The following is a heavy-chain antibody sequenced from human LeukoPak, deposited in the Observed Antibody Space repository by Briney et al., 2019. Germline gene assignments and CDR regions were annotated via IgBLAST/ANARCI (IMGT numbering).Heavy chain of an antibody. V-gene: IGHV3-48*01. J-gene: IGHJ4*02. CDR3: ARDGLNWAYYFDY. Sequence: GGSLRLSCAASGFTFSSYSMNWVRQAPGKGLEWVSYISSSGSTIYYADSVKGRFTISRDNAKNSLYLQMNSLRAEDTAVYYCARDGLNWAYYFDYWGQGTLVTVSS. CDR2: ISSSGSTI. CDR1: GFTFSSYS. D-gene: IGHD7-27*01.